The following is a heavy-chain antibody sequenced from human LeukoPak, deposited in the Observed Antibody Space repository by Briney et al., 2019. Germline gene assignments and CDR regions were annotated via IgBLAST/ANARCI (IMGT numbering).Heavy chain of an antibody. Sequence: ASVKVSCKVSGYTLTELSMHWVRQAPGRGVEWMGGFDPEDGETIYAQKFQGRVTMTEDTSTDTAYMELSRLRSEDTAVYYCATSGSYTYQFDYWGQGTLVTVSS. CDR2: FDPEDGET. J-gene: IGHJ4*02. CDR1: GYTLTELS. D-gene: IGHD1-26*01. CDR3: ATSGSYTYQFDY. V-gene: IGHV1-24*01.